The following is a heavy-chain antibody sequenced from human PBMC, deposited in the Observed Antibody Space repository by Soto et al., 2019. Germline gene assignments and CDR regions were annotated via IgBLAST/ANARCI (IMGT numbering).Heavy chain of an antibody. J-gene: IGHJ6*02. V-gene: IGHV1-18*01. CDR3: ARVTGNLRYYYYYGMDV. CDR2: ISAYNGNT. CDR1: AYTFTSYV. D-gene: IGHD1-1*01. Sequence: GASVKGSCKASAYTFTSYVISWVRQAPGQGLEWMGWISAYNGNTNYAQKLQGRVTMTTDTSTSTAYMELRSLRSDDTAVYYCARVTGNLRYYYYYGMDVWGQGTLVTVSS.